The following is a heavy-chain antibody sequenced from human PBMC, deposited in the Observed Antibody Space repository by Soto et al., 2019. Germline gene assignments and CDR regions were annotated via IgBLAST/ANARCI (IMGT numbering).Heavy chain of an antibody. D-gene: IGHD6-13*01. V-gene: IGHV3-30*18. J-gene: IGHJ4*02. CDR1: GFTFSSYG. CDR2: ISYDGSNK. Sequence: QVQLVESGGGVVQPGRSLRLSCAASGFTFSSYGMHWVRQAPGKGLEWVAVISYDGSNKYYADSVKGRFTISRDNSKNTLYLQMNSLRAEDTAVYYCAKDEQQLFFSPFDYWGQGTLVTVSS. CDR3: AKDEQQLFFSPFDY.